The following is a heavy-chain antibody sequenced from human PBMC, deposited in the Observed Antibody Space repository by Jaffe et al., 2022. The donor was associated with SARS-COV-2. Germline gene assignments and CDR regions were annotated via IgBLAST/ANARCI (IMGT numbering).Heavy chain of an antibody. Sequence: QVQLQQWGAGLLKPSETLSLTCAVYGGSFSGYYWSWIRQPPGKGLEWIGEINHSGSTNYNPSLKSRVTISVDTSKNQFSLKLSSVTAADTAVYYCARAQAPNYYGSGSLDRYNWFDPWGQGTLVTVSS. V-gene: IGHV4-34*01. CDR1: GGSFSGYY. CDR3: ARAQAPNYYGSGSLDRYNWFDP. J-gene: IGHJ5*02. D-gene: IGHD3-10*01. CDR2: INHSGST.